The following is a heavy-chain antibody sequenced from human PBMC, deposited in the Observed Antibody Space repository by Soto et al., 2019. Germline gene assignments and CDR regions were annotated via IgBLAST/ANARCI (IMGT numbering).Heavy chain of an antibody. Sequence: SQPQSLTWTVAGGSIISHCCSWILQPPGKRLEYIGYVHYSGGASYSPSLRSRVSISVDASKNQFSLTLSSVTAADTAVYYCASLIGSGSSPRTDYYYMGVWGKGTTVTV. D-gene: IGHD3-10*01. J-gene: IGHJ6*03. V-gene: IGHV4-59*08. CDR2: VHYSGGA. CDR1: GGSIISHC. CDR3: ASLIGSGSSPRTDYYYMGV.